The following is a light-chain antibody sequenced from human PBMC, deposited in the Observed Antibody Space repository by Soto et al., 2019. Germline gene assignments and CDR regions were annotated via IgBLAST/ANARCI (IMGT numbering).Light chain of an antibody. CDR2: EVT. J-gene: IGLJ2*01. Sequence: QSALTQPASVSGSPGQSLTISCTGTTSDVGSYNLVSWYQHHPGKAPRLMIFEVTRRPSGVSNRFSGSKSGNTASLTISGLLAEDEADYYCCSHAGSSTHVVFGGGTKVTVL. CDR3: CSHAGSSTHVV. CDR1: TSDVGSYNL. V-gene: IGLV2-23*02.